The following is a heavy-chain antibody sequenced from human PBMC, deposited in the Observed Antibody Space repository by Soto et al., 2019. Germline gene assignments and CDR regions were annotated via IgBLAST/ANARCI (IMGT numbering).Heavy chain of an antibody. V-gene: IGHV1-58*01. CDR2: IVVGSGNT. J-gene: IGHJ4*02. Sequence: GASVKVSCKASEFTFSRSAVQWVRQARGQRLEWIGWIVVGSGNTNYAQKLQERVTITGDTSTSTAYMELSSLRSDDTAMYYCAAGLQVLQYRYFDYWGQGTLVTVSS. CDR1: EFTFSRSA. CDR3: AAGLQVLQYRYFDY. D-gene: IGHD3-16*02.